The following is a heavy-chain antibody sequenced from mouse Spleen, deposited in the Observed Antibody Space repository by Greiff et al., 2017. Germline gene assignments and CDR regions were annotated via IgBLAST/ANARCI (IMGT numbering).Heavy chain of an antibody. J-gene: IGHJ2*01. CDR1: GYSITSGYY. CDR2: ISYDGSN. V-gene: IGHV3-6*01. Sequence: EVKLQESGPGLVKPSQSLSLTCSVTGYSITSGYYWNWIRQFPGNKLEWMGYISYDGSNNYNPSLKNRISITRDTSKNQFFLKLNSVTTEDTATYYCARLNYYGSSYYFDYWGQGTTLTVSS. CDR3: ARLNYYGSSYYFDY. D-gene: IGHD1-1*01.